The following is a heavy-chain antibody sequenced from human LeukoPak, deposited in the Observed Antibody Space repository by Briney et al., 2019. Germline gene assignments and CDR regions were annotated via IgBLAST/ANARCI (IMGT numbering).Heavy chain of an antibody. J-gene: IGHJ4*02. Sequence: PGGSLRLSCAACGFTFSSYSMNWVRQAPGKGLEWVSSISSSSSYIYYADSVKGRFTISRDNAKNSLYLQMNSLRAEDTAVYYCARKPSSGWYAGSVAGGDYWGQGTLVTVSS. CDR2: ISSSSSYI. V-gene: IGHV3-21*01. D-gene: IGHD6-19*01. CDR1: GFTFSSYS. CDR3: ARKPSSGWYAGSVAGGDY.